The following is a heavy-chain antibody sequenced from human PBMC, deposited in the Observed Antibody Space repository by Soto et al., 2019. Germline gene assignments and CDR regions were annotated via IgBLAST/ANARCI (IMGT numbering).Heavy chain of an antibody. CDR3: ASLVVLYWPFDS. J-gene: IGHJ5*01. V-gene: IGHV4-39*01. D-gene: IGHD2-15*01. Sequence: SETLSLTCTVSGDSVTSSSYYWGWIRQPPGKGLEWIGTIYYSGNTYYNPSLKSRVTISVDTSKNQFSLTLSSVTAADTAVYYCASLVVLYWPFDSWGQGTLVTVSS. CDR1: GDSVTSSSYY. CDR2: IYYSGNT.